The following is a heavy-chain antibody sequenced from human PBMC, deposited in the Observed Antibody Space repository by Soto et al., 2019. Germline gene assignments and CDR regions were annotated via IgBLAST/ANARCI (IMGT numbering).Heavy chain of an antibody. CDR3: ATGLPPGAGSTGSDRLYFES. CDR1: GGTFSSYS. V-gene: IGHV1-69*10. CDR2: IIPMFVIV. D-gene: IGHD3-10*01. J-gene: IGHJ4*02. Sequence: SVKVSCKASGGTFSSYSITWVRQAPGQGLEWLGGIIPMFVIVKYAQKFLGGVTITADKSTSTAYRELRSLRSEDTAMYYCATGLPPGAGSTGSDRLYFESRDQGTQVTAAS.